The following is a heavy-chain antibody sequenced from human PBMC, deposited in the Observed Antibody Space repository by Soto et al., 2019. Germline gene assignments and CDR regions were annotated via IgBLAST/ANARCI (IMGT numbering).Heavy chain of an antibody. CDR3: ARPRGPRGYDLIDY. CDR2: ISPRSDDI. V-gene: IGHV3-21*01. D-gene: IGHD5-12*01. J-gene: IGHJ4*02. CDR1: GFDLNYYS. Sequence: EVQLVESGGDLVRPGGSLRLSCAASGFDLNYYSMNWVRQAPAKGLEWVSSISPRSDDIYYADSVKGRFTISRDNAKNSVYLQMNILRDEDTAVYYCARPRGPRGYDLIDYWGQGTLVIVSS.